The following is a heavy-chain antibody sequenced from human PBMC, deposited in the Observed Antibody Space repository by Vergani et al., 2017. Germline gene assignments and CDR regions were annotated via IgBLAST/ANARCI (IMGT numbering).Heavy chain of an antibody. Sequence: EVQLLQSEGAVVQPGGSLRLSCVACGFTFSSHDMCRVRQGHGQGLEWVSSIKNTGDSTHYADSVKGRITIARDNSKNTLYLQMNSLRVEDTAVYYCGGVSDNDNWGQGTLVTVSS. D-gene: IGHD1-1*01. CDR2: IKNTGDST. V-gene: IGHV3-23*01. CDR3: GGVSDNDN. CDR1: GFTFSSHD. J-gene: IGHJ4*02.